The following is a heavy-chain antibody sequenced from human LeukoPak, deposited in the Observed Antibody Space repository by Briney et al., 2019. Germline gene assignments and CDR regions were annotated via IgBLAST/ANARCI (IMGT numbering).Heavy chain of an antibody. D-gene: IGHD3-16*01. V-gene: IGHV1-46*01. J-gene: IGHJ4*02. CDR1: GYTFTRYY. CDR3: ARATPNLLGPTFDY. CDR2: INPSGGST. Sequence: ASVKVSCKASGYTFTRYYMHWVRRAPGQGLEWMGLINPSGGSTSYAQKFQGRVTMTRDTSTSTVYMELSSLRSEDTAVYYCARATPNLLGPTFDYWGQGTLVTVSS.